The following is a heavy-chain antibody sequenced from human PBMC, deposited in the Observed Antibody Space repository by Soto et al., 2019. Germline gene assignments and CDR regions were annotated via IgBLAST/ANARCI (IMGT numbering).Heavy chain of an antibody. V-gene: IGHV3-23*01. CDR1: GFTFSSYA. Sequence: GGSLRLSCAASGFTFSSYAMSWVRQAPGKGLEWVSAISGSGGSTYYADSVKGRFTISRDNSKNTLYLQMNSLRAEDTAVYYCAKDHGSGSYYEFEGGGRFDYWGQGTLVTVSS. CDR3: AKDHGSGSYYEFEGGGRFDY. CDR2: ISGSGGST. D-gene: IGHD3-10*01. J-gene: IGHJ4*02.